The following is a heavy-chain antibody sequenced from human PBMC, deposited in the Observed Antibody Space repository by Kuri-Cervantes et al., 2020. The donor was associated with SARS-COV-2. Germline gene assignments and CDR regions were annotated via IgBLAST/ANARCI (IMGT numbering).Heavy chain of an antibody. J-gene: IGHJ4*02. CDR3: AKDDGGSFGLFDS. CDR2: VRSDGSNK. Sequence: GGSLRLSCAASGFTFDDYGMRWVRQAPGKGLEWVAFVRSDGSNKHYTDSVKGRFTISRDNSKNTLYLQMNSLRPEDMAVYYCAKDDGGSFGLFDSWGQGILVTVSS. CDR1: GFTFDDYG. V-gene: IGHV3-30*02. D-gene: IGHD1-26*01.